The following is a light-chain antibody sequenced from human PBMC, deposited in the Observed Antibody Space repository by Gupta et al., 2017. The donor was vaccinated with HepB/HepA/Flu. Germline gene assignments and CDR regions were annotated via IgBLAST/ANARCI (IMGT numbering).Light chain of an antibody. CDR2: KAS. J-gene: IGKJ5*01. CDR3: QQYKTYPVT. CDR1: QSVSGW. Sequence: DIQMTQSPSTLSASVGDRVTITCRASQSVSGWLAWYQQTPGKAPKLLVYKASNVESGVPSRFSGSGSGTEFTLTISSVQPDDFATYYCQQYKTYPVTFGKGTRLDI. V-gene: IGKV1-5*03.